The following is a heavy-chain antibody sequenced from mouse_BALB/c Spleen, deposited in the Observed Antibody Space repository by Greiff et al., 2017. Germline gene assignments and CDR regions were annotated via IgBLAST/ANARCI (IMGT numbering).Heavy chain of an antibody. CDR1: GYTFTDYE. V-gene: IGHV1-15*01. Sequence: QVQLKQSGPELVKPGASVKMSCKALGYTFTDYEMHWVKQTPVHGLEWIGAIHPGSGGTAYNQKFKGKATLTADKSSSTAYMELSSLTSEDSAVYYCTRWAYYRGGPWFAYWGQGTLVTVAA. CDR2: IHPGSGGT. CDR3: TRWAYYRGGPWFAY. D-gene: IGHD2-14*01. J-gene: IGHJ3*01.